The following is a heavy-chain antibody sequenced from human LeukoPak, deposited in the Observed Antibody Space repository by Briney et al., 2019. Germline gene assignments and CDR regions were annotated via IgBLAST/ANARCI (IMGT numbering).Heavy chain of an antibody. CDR3: ARVGGTNYYYYGMDV. CDR1: GGSISSYY. V-gene: IGHV4-59*01. D-gene: IGHD1-26*01. J-gene: IGHJ6*02. CDR2: IFYSGST. Sequence: SETLSLTCSVSGGSISSYYWSWIRQPPGKGLEWIGYIFYSGSTNYNPSLKSRVTISVDTSKNQFSLKLSSVTAADTAVYYCARVGGTNYYYYGMDVWGQGTTVTVSS.